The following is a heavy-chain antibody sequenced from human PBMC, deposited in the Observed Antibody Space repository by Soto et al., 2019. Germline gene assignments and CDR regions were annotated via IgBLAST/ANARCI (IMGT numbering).Heavy chain of an antibody. J-gene: IGHJ6*04. Sequence: SETLSLTCSVSGADINTYSWTWIRQPAGKGLEWIGRIYTSASINYNPSLKGRVTLSVDTSTNQVSLRLASVTAADTAIYYCARDREAGYNFYYGMDVWGKGTTVTV. CDR1: GADINTYS. D-gene: IGHD6-19*01. CDR2: IYTSASI. V-gene: IGHV4-4*07. CDR3: ARDREAGYNFYYGMDV.